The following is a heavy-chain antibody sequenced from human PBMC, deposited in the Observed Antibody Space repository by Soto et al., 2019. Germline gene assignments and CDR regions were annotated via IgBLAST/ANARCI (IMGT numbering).Heavy chain of an antibody. V-gene: IGHV3-30*18. CDR3: AKEGWGDYYDSSGYYSGMDY. Sequence: GGSLRLSCAASGFTFSSYGMHWVRQAPGKGLEWVAVISYDGSNKYYADSVKGRFTISRDNSKNTLYLQMNSLRAEDTAVYYCAKEGWGDYYDSSGYYSGMDYWRQGTLVTVSS. CDR2: ISYDGSNK. CDR1: GFTFSSYG. J-gene: IGHJ4*02. D-gene: IGHD3-22*01.